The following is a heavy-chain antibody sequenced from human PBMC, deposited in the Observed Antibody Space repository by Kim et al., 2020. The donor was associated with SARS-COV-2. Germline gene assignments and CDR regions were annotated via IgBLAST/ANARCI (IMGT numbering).Heavy chain of an antibody. D-gene: IGHD6-13*01. J-gene: IGHJ4*02. CDR2: ISYDGSNK. CDR3: AKVRIAAAGTNLPSDY. CDR1: GFTFSSYG. Sequence: GGSLRLSCAASGFTFSSYGMHWVRQAPGKGLEWVAVISYDGSNKYYADSVKGRFTISRDNSKNTLYLQMNSLRAEDTAVYYCAKVRIAAAGTNLPSDYWGQGTLVTVSS. V-gene: IGHV3-30*18.